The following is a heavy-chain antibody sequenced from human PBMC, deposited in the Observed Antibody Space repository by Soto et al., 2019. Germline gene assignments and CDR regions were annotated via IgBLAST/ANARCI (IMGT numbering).Heavy chain of an antibody. Sequence: GGSLRLSCAASGFTFSSYAMHWVRQAPGKGLEWVAVISYDGSNKYYADSVKGRFTISRDNSKNTLYLQMNSLRAEDTAVYYFARDRAGSAAAGTHYYGMDVGGQGTTVTVSS. CDR2: ISYDGSNK. CDR3: ARDRAGSAAAGTHYYGMDV. V-gene: IGHV3-30-3*01. D-gene: IGHD6-13*01. CDR1: GFTFSSYA. J-gene: IGHJ6*02.